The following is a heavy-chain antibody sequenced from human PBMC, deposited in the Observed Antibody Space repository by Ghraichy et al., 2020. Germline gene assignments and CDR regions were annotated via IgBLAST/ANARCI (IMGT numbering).Heavy chain of an antibody. Sequence: GGSLRLSCAASGFTFSSYWMHWVRQAPGEGLVCVSRINRDGDYTDYADSVKGRFTISRDNARNTLYLKMNSLRAEDTAVYYRVRDDDYYAVDYWGQGTLVTVSS. CDR2: INRDGDYT. CDR3: VRDDDYYAVDY. J-gene: IGHJ4*02. V-gene: IGHV3-74*01. D-gene: IGHD2-21*02. CDR1: GFTFSSYW.